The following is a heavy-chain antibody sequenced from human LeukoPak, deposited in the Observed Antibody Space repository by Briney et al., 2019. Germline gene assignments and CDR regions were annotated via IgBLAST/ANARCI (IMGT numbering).Heavy chain of an antibody. D-gene: IGHD6-19*01. CDR1: GFSFSSYG. J-gene: IGHJ4*02. CDR3: ARILDSAWGELGY. Sequence: GGSLRLSCAGSGFSFSSYGMHWVRQAPGKGVEGMAFIRADGSKKDYADSVKGRFTISRDNSKNTLYLQMNSLRAEDTAVYYCARILDSAWGELGYWGQGTLVTVSS. V-gene: IGHV3-30*02. CDR2: IRADGSKK.